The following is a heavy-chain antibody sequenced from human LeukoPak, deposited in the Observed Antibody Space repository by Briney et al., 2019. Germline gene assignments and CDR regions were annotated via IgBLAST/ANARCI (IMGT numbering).Heavy chain of an antibody. CDR2: IYYSGRT. J-gene: IGHJ6*03. CDR1: VDSLRNQC. V-gene: IGHV4-59*11. Sequence: SETLSLTCSVSVDSLRNQCWGWIRQPPGQGLEWIGYIYYSGRTNYSPSLKGRVTMSVDTSKNQFSLRLSSVTAADTAVYYCARGGDYYYYMDVWGKGTTVTVSS. CDR3: ARGGDYYYYMDV.